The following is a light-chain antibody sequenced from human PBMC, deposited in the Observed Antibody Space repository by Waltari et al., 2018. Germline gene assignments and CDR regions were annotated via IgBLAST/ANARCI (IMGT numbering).Light chain of an antibody. Sequence: QPASVSGSPGQSITIPCPGTDSAVGAYDFVSWYQQHPGKAPHLIIYEVSNRPSGISNRFSASKSGNTASLTISGLQAEDEADYYCSSYTTSSAPGVFGTGTRVTVL. CDR1: DSAVGAYDF. V-gene: IGLV2-14*01. J-gene: IGLJ1*01. CDR3: SSYTTSSAPGV. CDR2: EVS.